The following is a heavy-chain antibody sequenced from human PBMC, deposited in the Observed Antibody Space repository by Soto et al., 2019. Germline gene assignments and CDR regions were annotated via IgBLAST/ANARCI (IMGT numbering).Heavy chain of an antibody. CDR3: ARERRGGPTVTTIDD. CDR2: IYYSGVP. Sequence: QMRLQESGPGLVKPSQTLSLTCTVSGDSLSSGGYYWSWIRHHPGKGLEWIGCIYYSGVPFYNPSLKRRTTIVIDTSSHESSLKMSSVTAADTAVYYCARERRGGPTVTTIDDWGQGTLVIVSS. D-gene: IGHD4-17*01. J-gene: IGHJ4*02. V-gene: IGHV4-31*03. CDR1: GDSLSSGGYY.